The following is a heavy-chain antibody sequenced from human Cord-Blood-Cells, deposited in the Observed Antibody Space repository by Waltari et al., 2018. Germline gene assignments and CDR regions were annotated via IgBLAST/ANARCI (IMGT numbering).Heavy chain of an antibody. CDR1: GFTFSNAW. Sequence: EVQLVESGGGLVKPGGSLRLSCAASGFTFSNAWISWVRQAPGKGREGVGRIKSKTDGGTTDYAAPVKGRFTISRDDSKNTLYLQMNSLKTEDTAVYYCTTGTSGWYDYWGQGTLVTVSS. CDR3: TTGTSGWYDY. CDR2: IKSKTDGGTT. V-gene: IGHV3-15*01. D-gene: IGHD6-19*01. J-gene: IGHJ4*02.